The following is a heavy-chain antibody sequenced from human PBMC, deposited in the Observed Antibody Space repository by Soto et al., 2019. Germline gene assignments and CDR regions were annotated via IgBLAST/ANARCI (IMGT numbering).Heavy chain of an antibody. J-gene: IGHJ6*02. CDR2: ISSSSKDK. CDR1: GFTFNTYT. Sequence: EVLLVESGGGVFKPGGPRTFSFAAPGFTFNTYTFNCVRQLPGKGLEWVASISSSSKDKFYADSLKARFTISRDNAKTSVYLQMSSLGAGDTAIYYCARGSWGGDGMDVWGQGTTVTV. CDR3: ARGSWGGDGMDV. V-gene: IGHV3-21*01. D-gene: IGHD3-16*01.